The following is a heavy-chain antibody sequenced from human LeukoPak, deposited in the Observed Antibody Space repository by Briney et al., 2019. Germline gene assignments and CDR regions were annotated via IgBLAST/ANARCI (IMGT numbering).Heavy chain of an antibody. J-gene: IGHJ4*02. V-gene: IGHV4-39*01. D-gene: IGHD4-23*01. CDR3: ARHAYYGAKDFDY. Sequence: SETLSLTCIVSGDSISSSSYYWGWIRQPPGTGLEWIGSINNSGSTHYNPSLKSRVTISVDTSKNQFSLKLSSVTAADTAVYYCARHAYYGAKDFDYWGQGTLVTVSS. CDR1: GDSISSSSYY. CDR2: INNSGST.